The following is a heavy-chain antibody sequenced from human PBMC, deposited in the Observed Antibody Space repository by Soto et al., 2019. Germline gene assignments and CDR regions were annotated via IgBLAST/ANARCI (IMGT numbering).Heavy chain of an antibody. CDR2: IKTDGSFT. D-gene: IGHD1-1*01. CDR1: GFTFSKHW. CDR3: ARDNNWSLDY. V-gene: IGHV3-74*01. Sequence: GGSLRLSCAASGFTFSKHWMHWVRQAPGKGLVWVSHIKTDGSFTRDADSVRGRFTISRDNAKNTLYLQMNSLRAEDTAVYYCARDNNWSLDYWGQGTLVTVSS. J-gene: IGHJ4*02.